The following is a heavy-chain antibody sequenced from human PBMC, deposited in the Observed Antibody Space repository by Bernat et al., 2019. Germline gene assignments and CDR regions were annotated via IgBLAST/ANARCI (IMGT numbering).Heavy chain of an antibody. V-gene: IGHV4-34*01. CDR2: INHSGST. Sequence: QVKLQQWGAGLLKPSESLSLTCAVYGGSFSGYYWTWIRQPPGKGLEWIGEINHSGSTNYNPSLKSRVTISVDTSKNQFSLKFISVTAADTAVYYCARINYYDNIWGTYRFDIWGQGTMVTVSS. J-gene: IGHJ3*02. CDR3: ARINYYDNIWGTYRFDI. CDR1: GGSFSGYY. D-gene: IGHD3-16*02.